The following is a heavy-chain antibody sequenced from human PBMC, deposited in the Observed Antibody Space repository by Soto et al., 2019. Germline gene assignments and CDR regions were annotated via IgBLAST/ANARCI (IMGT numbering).Heavy chain of an antibody. D-gene: IGHD1-26*01. CDR3: ARRRSTPTFFDV. V-gene: IGHV4-59*11. CDR1: GGSISSHY. CDR2: IYYSGST. Sequence: PSETLSLTCTVSGGSISSHYWSWVRQPPGKGLEWIGYIYYSGSTNYNPSLKSRVTISVDTSKNQFSLKLSSVTAADTAVYYCARRRSTPTFFDVWGQGTMVTVSS. J-gene: IGHJ3*01.